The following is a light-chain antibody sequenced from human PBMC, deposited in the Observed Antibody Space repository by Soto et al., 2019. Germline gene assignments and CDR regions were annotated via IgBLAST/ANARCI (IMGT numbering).Light chain of an antibody. CDR2: GAS. J-gene: IGKJ1*01. CDR1: QSVSSD. V-gene: IGKV3-15*01. CDR3: QQYNNWPRT. Sequence: EIMMTQSPDTLSVSQGERATLSCRASQSVSSDLAWYQQTPGQAPRLLIYGASTRATGIPARFSGSGSGTEFTLTISSLQSEDFAVYYCQQYNNWPRTFGQGTKVDI.